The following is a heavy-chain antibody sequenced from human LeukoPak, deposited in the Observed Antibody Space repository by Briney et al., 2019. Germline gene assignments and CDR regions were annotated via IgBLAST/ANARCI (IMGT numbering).Heavy chain of an antibody. CDR1: GFTFSRHG. CDR3: AREAAWGNWYFDH. D-gene: IGHD3-16*01. V-gene: IGHV3-30*03. J-gene: IGHJ2*01. CDR2: IGDTGRAK. Sequence: PGGSLRLSCVASGFTFSRHGMHWVRQAPGKGLEWVAVIGDTGRAKYYADSVEGRFTASRDNFKNTLYLEMNSPRYDDTALYYCAREAAWGNWYFDHWGRGTLVTVSS.